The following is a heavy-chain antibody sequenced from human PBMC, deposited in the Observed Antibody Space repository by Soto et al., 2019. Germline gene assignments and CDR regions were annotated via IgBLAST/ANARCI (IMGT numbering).Heavy chain of an antibody. J-gene: IGHJ4*02. Sequence: VPLVESGGGSVQPGGSLRLSCVASGITFSGFWMHWVRQVPGKGLVWVARVDSAGSGTSYADSVKGRFNISRDNAKNTLSLQMDSLRVEDTAVYYCATVFEHWGQGTPVAVSS. D-gene: IGHD4-17*01. CDR2: VDSAGSGT. CDR3: ATVFEH. CDR1: GITFSGFW. V-gene: IGHV3-74*01.